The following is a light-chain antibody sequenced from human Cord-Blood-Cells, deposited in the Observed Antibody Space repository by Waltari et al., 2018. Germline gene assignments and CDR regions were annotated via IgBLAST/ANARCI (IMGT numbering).Light chain of an antibody. CDR2: DAS. CDR3: QQDDNLPYS. CDR1: QDISNY. J-gene: IGKJ2*03. Sequence: DLQMTQSPSSLSACVGDRLTTTCQASQDISNYLNWYKQNPGKAPKHRIYDASNLETGVPSRFSGSGSVTDFTFTISSLQPEDISTYYCQQDDNLPYSFGQGTKLEIK. V-gene: IGKV1-33*01.